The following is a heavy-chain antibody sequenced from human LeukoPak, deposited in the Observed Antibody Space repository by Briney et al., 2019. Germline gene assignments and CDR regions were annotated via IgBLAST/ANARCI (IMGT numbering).Heavy chain of an antibody. CDR3: TTHSSGQYHNY. Sequence: GSLRLSCAASGFTFSDHYMDWVRQAPGKGLEWVGRIKSKPNGETLDYAAPVKGRFTISRDDSKTTLYLQMNSLKTEDTAVYYCTTHSSGQYHNYWGQGTLVTVSS. D-gene: IGHD3-22*01. CDR2: IKSKPNGETL. V-gene: IGHV3-15*01. J-gene: IGHJ4*02. CDR1: GFTFSDHY.